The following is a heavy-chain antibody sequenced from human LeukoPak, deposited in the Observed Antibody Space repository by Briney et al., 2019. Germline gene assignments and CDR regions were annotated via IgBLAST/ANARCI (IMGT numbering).Heavy chain of an antibody. CDR2: ISGSGGST. CDR3: ARHAPTSSAFDY. D-gene: IGHD6-19*01. Sequence: GGSLRLSCAASGFTFSSYAMSWVRQAPGKGLEWVSAISGSGGSTYYADSVKGRFTISRDNAKNSLYLQMDSLRAEDTAVYYCARHAPTSSAFDYWGQGTLVTVSS. J-gene: IGHJ4*02. V-gene: IGHV3-23*01. CDR1: GFTFSSYA.